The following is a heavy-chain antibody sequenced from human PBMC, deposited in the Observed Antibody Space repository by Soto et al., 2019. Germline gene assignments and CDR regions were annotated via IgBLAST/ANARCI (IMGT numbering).Heavy chain of an antibody. CDR2: ISYDGSNK. J-gene: IGHJ5*02. CDR1: GFTFSSYA. V-gene: IGHV3-30-3*01. D-gene: IGHD6-19*01. Sequence: QVQLVESGGGVVQPGRSLRLSCAASGFTFSSYAMHWVRQAPGKGLEWVAVISYDGSNKYYADSVKGRFTISRDNSKNTLYLQMNSLRAEDTPVYYCARDLEVAVAGAWGQGTLVTVSS. CDR3: ARDLEVAVAGA.